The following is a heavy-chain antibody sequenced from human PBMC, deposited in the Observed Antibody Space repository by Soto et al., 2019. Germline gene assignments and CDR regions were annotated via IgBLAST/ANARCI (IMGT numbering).Heavy chain of an antibody. V-gene: IGHV1-2*04. CDR3: ARDRRDELVRDDAFDI. D-gene: IGHD6-6*01. J-gene: IGHJ3*02. CDR2: INPNSGGT. CDR1: GYTFTCYY. Sequence: ASVKVSCKASGYTFTCYYMHWVRQAPGQGLEWMGWINPNSGGTNYAQKFQGWVTMTRDTSISTAYMELSRLRSDDTAVYYCARDRRDELVRDDAFDIWGQGTMVTVS.